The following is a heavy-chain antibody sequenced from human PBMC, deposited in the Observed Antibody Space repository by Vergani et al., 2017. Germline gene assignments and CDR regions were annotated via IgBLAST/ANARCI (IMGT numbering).Heavy chain of an antibody. Sequence: QVQLQESGPGLVKPAQTLSLTCTVSGGSINSHNYYWSWLRQPAGKGLEWIGRIHTSGSTYYNPSLKSRVPISVDTSKNQFSLKLSSVTAAVTAVYYCARWGAYYDSSGPIGWFYRWGQGTLVTVSS. CDR2: IHTSGST. CDR3: ARWGAYYDSSGPIGWFYR. CDR1: GGSINSHNYY. D-gene: IGHD3-22*01. J-gene: IGHJ5*02. V-gene: IGHV4-61*02.